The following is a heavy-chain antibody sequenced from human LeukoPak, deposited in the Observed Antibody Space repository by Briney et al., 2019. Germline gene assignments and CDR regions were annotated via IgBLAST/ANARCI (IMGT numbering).Heavy chain of an antibody. CDR1: GFTFSSYS. V-gene: IGHV3-21*01. J-gene: IGHJ4*01. D-gene: IGHD6-19*01. Sequence: GGSLRLSCAASGFTFSSYSMNWVRQAPGKGLEWVSSISGSSSYIYYADSVKGRFTISRGNAKNSLYLQMNSLRAEDTAVYYCARDRIAVAATETSFDYWGQEPWSPSPQ. CDR2: ISGSSSYI. CDR3: ARDRIAVAATETSFDY.